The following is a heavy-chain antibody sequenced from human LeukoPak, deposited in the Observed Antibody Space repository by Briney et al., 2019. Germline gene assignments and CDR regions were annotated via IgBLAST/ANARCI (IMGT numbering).Heavy chain of an antibody. J-gene: IGHJ5*01. CDR2: LERSGGNT. CDR3: ATGGVASARPDP. CDR1: GFTFSNSA. D-gene: IGHD6-13*01. Sequence: GGPLRLSCAASGFTFSNSAMTWVRQAPGKGLDWVSSLERSGGNTYYADSVKGRFTISRDSSRNTLFLQMISLKVEDTAVYYCATGGVASARPDPWGQGTLVTVSS. V-gene: IGHV3-23*01.